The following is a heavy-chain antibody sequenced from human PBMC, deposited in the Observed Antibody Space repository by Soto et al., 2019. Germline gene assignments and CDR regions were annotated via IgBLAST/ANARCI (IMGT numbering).Heavy chain of an antibody. J-gene: IGHJ6*02. Sequence: SVKVSCKASGGTFSSYAISWVRQAPGQGLEWMGGIIPIFGTANYAQKLQGRVTITADESTSTAYMELSSLRSEDTAVYYCARDQSPTRFGDEQQPTGKYYGMDVWGQGTTVTVSS. D-gene: IGHD6-13*01. CDR2: IIPIFGTA. V-gene: IGHV1-69*13. CDR1: GGTFSSYA. CDR3: ARDQSPTRFGDEQQPTGKYYGMDV.